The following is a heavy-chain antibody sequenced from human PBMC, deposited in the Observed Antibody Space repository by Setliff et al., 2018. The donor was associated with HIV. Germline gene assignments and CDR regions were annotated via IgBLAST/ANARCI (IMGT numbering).Heavy chain of an antibody. CDR1: GGTFSSYA. D-gene: IGHD3-10*01. Sequence: SVKVSCKASGGTFSSYAISWVRQAPGQGLEWMGGIIPILGIANYAQKFQGRVTMTRDTSTSTVYMELSSLRSDDTAVYYCARDNIIWSKDYWGQGTLVTVSS. J-gene: IGHJ4*02. V-gene: IGHV1-69*10. CDR2: IIPILGIA. CDR3: ARDNIIWSKDY.